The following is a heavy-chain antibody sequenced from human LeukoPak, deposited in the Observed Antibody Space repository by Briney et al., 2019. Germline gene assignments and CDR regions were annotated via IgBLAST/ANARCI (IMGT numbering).Heavy chain of an antibody. CDR2: IIPIFGTA. Sequence: SVKVSCKASGGTFSSYAISWVRQAPGQGLEWMGGIIPIFGTANYAQKFQGRVTITADESTSTAYMELSSQRSEDTAVYYCAGEMPTWIRSYYGMDVWGQGTTVTVSS. J-gene: IGHJ6*02. CDR1: GGTFSSYA. V-gene: IGHV1-69*13. CDR3: AGEMPTWIRSYYGMDV. D-gene: IGHD5-12*01.